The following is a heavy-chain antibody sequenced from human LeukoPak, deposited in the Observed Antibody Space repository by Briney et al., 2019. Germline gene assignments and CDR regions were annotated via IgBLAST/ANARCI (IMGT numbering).Heavy chain of an antibody. CDR2: ISGSGGST. V-gene: IGHV3-23*01. CDR3: AKVHLVLRYFDWLSGNFDY. J-gene: IGHJ4*02. D-gene: IGHD3-9*01. CDR1: GFTFSSYA. Sequence: GGSLRLSCAASGFTFSSYAMSWVRQAPGKGLEWVSAISGSGGSTYYADSVKGRFTISRDNSKNTLYLQMNSLRAEDTAVYYCAKVHLVLRYFDWLSGNFDYWGQGTLVTVSS.